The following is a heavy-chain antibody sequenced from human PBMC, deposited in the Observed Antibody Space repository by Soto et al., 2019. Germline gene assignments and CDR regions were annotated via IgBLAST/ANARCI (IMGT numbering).Heavy chain of an antibody. Sequence: GSLRLSCAASGFPFSDYYMSWIRQAPGEGLEWISYISSSAYTIYADSVKGRFTISRDNAKNSLFLQMISLRVEDTAVYYCARNFDSGGYYSDYWGQGTLVTVSS. CDR2: ISSSAYT. J-gene: IGHJ4*02. V-gene: IGHV3-11*06. CDR3: ARNFDSGGYYSDY. D-gene: IGHD3-22*01. CDR1: GFPFSDYY.